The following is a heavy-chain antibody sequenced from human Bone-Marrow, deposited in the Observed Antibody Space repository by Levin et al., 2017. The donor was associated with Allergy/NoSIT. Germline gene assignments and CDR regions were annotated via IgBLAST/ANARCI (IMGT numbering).Heavy chain of an antibody. J-gene: IGHJ2*01. CDR3: ARSPSFLPSYIVVVTRYVRYFDL. Sequence: PSETLSLTCAVYGGSFSGYYWSWIRQPPGKGLEWIGEINHSGSTNYNPSLKSRVTISVDTSKNQFSLKLSSVTAADTAVYYCARSPSFLPSYIVVVTRYVRYFDLWGRGTLVTVSS. CDR1: GGSFSGYY. D-gene: IGHD2-21*02. V-gene: IGHV4-34*01. CDR2: INHSGST.